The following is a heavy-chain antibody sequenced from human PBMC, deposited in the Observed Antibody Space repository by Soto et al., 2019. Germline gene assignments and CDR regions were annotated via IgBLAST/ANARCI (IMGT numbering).Heavy chain of an antibody. CDR3: ARHVPSQYTAMVPFDP. Sequence: EVQLVQSGAEVKKPGESLRISCKGSGYSFTSYWISWVRQMPGKGLEWMGRIDPSVSYTNYSPSFQGHVTISADKSISTAYLQWSSLKASDAAMYYCARHVPSQYTAMVPFDPWGQGTLVTVSS. V-gene: IGHV5-10-1*01. J-gene: IGHJ5*02. D-gene: IGHD5-18*01. CDR2: IDPSVSYT. CDR1: GYSFTSYW.